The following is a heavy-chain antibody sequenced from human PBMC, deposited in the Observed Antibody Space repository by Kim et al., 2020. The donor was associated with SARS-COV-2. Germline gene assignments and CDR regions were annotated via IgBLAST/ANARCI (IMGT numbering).Heavy chain of an antibody. J-gene: IGHJ4*02. CDR1: GGTFSSYA. CDR2: IIPIFGTA. V-gene: IGHV1-69*13. CDR3: ASFPIFGVGPFDY. Sequence: SVKVSCKASGGTFSSYAISWVRQAPGQGLEWMGGIIPIFGTANYAQKFQGRVTITADESTSTAYMELSSLRSEDTAVYYCASFPIFGVGPFDYWGQGTLVTVSS. D-gene: IGHD3-3*01.